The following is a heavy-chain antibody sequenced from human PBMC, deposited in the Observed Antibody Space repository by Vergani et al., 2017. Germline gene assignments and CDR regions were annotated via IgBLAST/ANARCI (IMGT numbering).Heavy chain of an antibody. D-gene: IGHD3-9*01. CDR1: GGSISHYY. J-gene: IGHJ4*02. CDR2: VNNDGST. CDR3: ARENDIFNGYYSHYFDH. V-gene: IGHV4-59*01. Sequence: QVQLQESGPGLVKPSGTLSLTCTVSGGSISHYYWSWIRQPPGKGPEWIGYVNNDGSTNYNPSLGSRVSISLDTSKSQFSLKLTSVTAADTAVYYCARENDIFNGYYSHYFDHWGQGTLVTVSS.